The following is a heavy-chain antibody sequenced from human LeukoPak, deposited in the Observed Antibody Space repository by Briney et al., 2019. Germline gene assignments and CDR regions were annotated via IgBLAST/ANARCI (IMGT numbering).Heavy chain of an antibody. Sequence: TSENLSLTCAVYGGSFSGYYWNWIRQSPGKGLEWIGEINHSGSTNYNPSLKSRVTISVDTSKNQFSLNLSSVTAADTAVYYCARGPHTLRSRHFDYWGQGTLVTVSS. J-gene: IGHJ4*02. D-gene: IGHD2-2*01. V-gene: IGHV4-34*01. CDR3: ARGPHTLRSRHFDY. CDR2: INHSGST. CDR1: GGSFSGYY.